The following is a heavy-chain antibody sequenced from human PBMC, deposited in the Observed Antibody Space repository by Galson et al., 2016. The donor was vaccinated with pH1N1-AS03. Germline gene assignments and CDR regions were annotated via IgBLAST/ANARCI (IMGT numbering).Heavy chain of an antibody. D-gene: IGHD2-21*02. CDR1: GFIFSSYE. CDR3: AKDVFGLIWHYIDV. CDR2: IDSSGDNN. V-gene: IGHV3-48*03. Sequence: SLRLSCAASGFIFSSYEMNWVRQAPGKGLEWVSYIDSSGDNNDYADSVKGRFTISRDNDKNSLYLQMNSLTTEDTAFYYCAKDVFGLIWHYIDVWGKGTVVTVSS. J-gene: IGHJ6*03.